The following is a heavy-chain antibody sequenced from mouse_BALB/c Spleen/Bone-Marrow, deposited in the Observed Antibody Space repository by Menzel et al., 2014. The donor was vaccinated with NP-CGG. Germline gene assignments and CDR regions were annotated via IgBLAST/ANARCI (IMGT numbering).Heavy chain of an antibody. V-gene: IGHV1-54*01. D-gene: IGHD4-1*01. CDR3: ARNANWLFTY. Sequence: QVQLKESGAELVRPGTSVKVSCKASGYAFTTYLIEWVEQRPGQGLEWIGVINPGSGDTHYNEKFKDKATLTADKSSSTAYMQLSSLTSDDSAVYFCARNANWLFTYWGQGTLVTVSA. CDR2: INPGSGDT. J-gene: IGHJ3*01. CDR1: GYAFTTYL.